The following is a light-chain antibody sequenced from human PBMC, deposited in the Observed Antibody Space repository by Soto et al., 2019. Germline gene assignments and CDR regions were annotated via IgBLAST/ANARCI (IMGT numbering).Light chain of an antibody. CDR3: HQYDSWT. Sequence: DIQMTQSPSSVSASVGDRVTITCRSSEDISTWLAWYQQKPGKAPKLLIYAASSLQSGVPSRFSGSGSGTDFTLTISRLEPEDFAVYYCHQYDSWTFGQGTKVDIK. CDR1: EDISTW. J-gene: IGKJ1*01. V-gene: IGKV1-12*01. CDR2: AAS.